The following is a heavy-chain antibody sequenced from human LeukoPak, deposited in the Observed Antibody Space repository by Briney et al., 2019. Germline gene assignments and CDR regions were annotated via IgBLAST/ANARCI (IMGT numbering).Heavy chain of an antibody. V-gene: IGHV3-21*01. Sequence: KTGGSLRLSCAASGFTFSSYSMNWVRQAPGKGLEWVSSISSSSSYIYYADSVKGRFTISRDNAKNSLYLQMNSLRAEDTAVYYCARDSEGSSWAYYFDYCGQGTLVTVSS. J-gene: IGHJ4*02. CDR1: GFTFSSYS. D-gene: IGHD6-13*01. CDR3: ARDSEGSSWAYYFDY. CDR2: ISSSSSYI.